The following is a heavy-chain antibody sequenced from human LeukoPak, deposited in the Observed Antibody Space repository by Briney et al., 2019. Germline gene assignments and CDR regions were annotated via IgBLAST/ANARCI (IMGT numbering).Heavy chain of an antibody. D-gene: IGHD6-13*01. CDR3: ARESAHYSSSV. Sequence: PSETLSLTCTVSGGSISSGGYYWSWIRQHPGKGLEWIGYIYYSGSTYYNPSLTRRVTISVDTSKNQFSLKLSSVTAADTAVYYCARESAHYSSSVWGQGTLVTVSS. J-gene: IGHJ4*02. V-gene: IGHV4-31*03. CDR1: GGSISSGGYY. CDR2: IYYSGST.